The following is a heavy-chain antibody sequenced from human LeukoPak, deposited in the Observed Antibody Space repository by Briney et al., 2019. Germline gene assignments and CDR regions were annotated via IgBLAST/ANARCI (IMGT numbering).Heavy chain of an antibody. J-gene: IGHJ6*02. CDR1: GYTFTGYY. CDR3: ARGLAWELPNYYYYSGMDV. V-gene: IGHV1-2*02. Sequence: VASVKVSCKASGYTFTGYYMHWVRRAPGQGLEWVGWINPNSGGSNYAQKVRGRVTMTRDTSISTAYMDLNRLRSDDTAVYYCARGLAWELPNYYYYSGMDVWGQRTPVTVSS. D-gene: IGHD1-26*01. CDR2: INPNSGGS.